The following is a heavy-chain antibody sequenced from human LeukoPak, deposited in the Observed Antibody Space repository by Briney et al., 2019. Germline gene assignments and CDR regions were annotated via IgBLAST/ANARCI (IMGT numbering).Heavy chain of an antibody. CDR2: IKQDGSEK. V-gene: IGHV3-7*03. CDR1: GFTFSSCW. J-gene: IGHJ4*02. Sequence: PGGSLRLSCAASGFTFSSCWMSWVRQAPGKGLEWVANIKQDGSEKYYVDSVKGRFTISRDNSKNTLYLQMNSLRADDTAVYYCARRAGAYSHPYDDGGKGTLVTVSS. D-gene: IGHD4/OR15-4a*01. CDR3: ARRAGAYSHPYDD.